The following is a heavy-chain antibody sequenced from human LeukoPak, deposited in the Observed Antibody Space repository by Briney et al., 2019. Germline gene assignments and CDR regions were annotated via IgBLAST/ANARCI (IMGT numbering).Heavy chain of an antibody. D-gene: IGHD6-13*01. V-gene: IGHV1-69*05. CDR1: GGTFSSYA. J-gene: IGHJ4*02. CDR2: IIPIFGTA. CDR3: ARGKLSWDREGYFDY. Sequence: GSSVKVSCKASGGTFSSYAISWVRQAPGQGLEWMGGIIPIFGTANYAQKFQGRVTITTDESTSTAYMELSSLRSEDTAVYHCARGKLSWDREGYFDYWGQGTLVTVSS.